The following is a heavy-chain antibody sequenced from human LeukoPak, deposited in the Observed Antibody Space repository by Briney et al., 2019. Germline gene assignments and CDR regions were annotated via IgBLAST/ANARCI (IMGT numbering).Heavy chain of an antibody. Sequence: ASVKVSCKASGYTFTGYYMHWVRQAPGQGLEWMGWINPNSGGTNYAQKFQGRVTMTRDTSISTAYMELSSLRSEDTAVYYCARDLNRDGYNYWRFDPWGQGTLVTVSS. CDR1: GYTFTGYY. J-gene: IGHJ5*02. CDR2: INPNSGGT. CDR3: ARDLNRDGYNYWRFDP. V-gene: IGHV1-2*02. D-gene: IGHD5-24*01.